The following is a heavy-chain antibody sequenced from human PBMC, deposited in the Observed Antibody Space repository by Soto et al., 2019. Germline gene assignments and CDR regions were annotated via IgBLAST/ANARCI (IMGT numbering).Heavy chain of an antibody. J-gene: IGHJ4*02. D-gene: IGHD3-9*01. V-gene: IGHV4-39*01. Sequence: QLQLQESGPGLVKPSETLSLTCSVSDDSLNSDKYYWGWIRQPPGKGLEWIGSIYYRGNAYYNPSLQTRVTISLDKSRSQFSRKLNSVTAADSAVYFCARLEGLATISYYFDFWGPGALVTVSS. CDR1: DDSLNSDKYY. CDR3: ARLEGLATISYYFDF. CDR2: IYYRGNA.